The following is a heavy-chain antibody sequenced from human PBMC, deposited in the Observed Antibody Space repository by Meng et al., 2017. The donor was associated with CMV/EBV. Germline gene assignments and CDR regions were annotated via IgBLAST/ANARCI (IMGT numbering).Heavy chain of an antibody. D-gene: IGHD1-26*01. CDR2: IWYDGSNK. J-gene: IGHJ4*02. Sequence: LSGAAYGFTFSGYGMHWVRQAPGKGLEWVAVIWYDGSNKYYADSVKGRFTISRDNSKNTLYLQMNSLRAEDTAVYYCAKGVGATAFDYWGQGTLVTVSS. CDR1: GFTFSGYG. CDR3: AKGVGATAFDY. V-gene: IGHV3-33*06.